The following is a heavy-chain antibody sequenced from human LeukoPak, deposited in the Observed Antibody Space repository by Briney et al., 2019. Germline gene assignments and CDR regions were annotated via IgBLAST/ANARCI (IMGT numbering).Heavy chain of an antibody. Sequence: SETLSLTCTVSGGSISSYYWSWIRQPPGKGLEWIGYIFYSGSTNYNPSLKSRVTISVDTSKNQFSLKLTSVTAADTAVYYCARGIGSDWPFDCWGQGTLVTVSS. J-gene: IGHJ4*02. D-gene: IGHD6-19*01. V-gene: IGHV4-59*01. CDR3: ARGIGSDWPFDC. CDR2: IFYSGST. CDR1: GGSISSYY.